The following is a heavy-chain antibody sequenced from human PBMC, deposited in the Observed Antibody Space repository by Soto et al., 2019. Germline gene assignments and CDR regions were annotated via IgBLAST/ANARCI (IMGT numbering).Heavy chain of an antibody. CDR2: TYYRSKRYN. CDR1: GDSVSSNSAA. D-gene: IGHD3-3*01. V-gene: IGHV6-1*01. Sequence: SQTLSLTCAISGDSVSSNSAAWNRIRQSPSRGLEWLGRTYYRSKRYNDYAVSVKSRITINPDTSKNQFSLQLNSVTPEDTAVYYCASSTIFGVVIRYYYYYYGMDVWGQGTTVTVSS. CDR3: ASSTIFGVVIRYYYYYYGMDV. J-gene: IGHJ6*02.